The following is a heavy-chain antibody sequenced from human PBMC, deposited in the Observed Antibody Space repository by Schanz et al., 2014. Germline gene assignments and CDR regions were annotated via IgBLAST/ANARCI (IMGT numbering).Heavy chain of an antibody. D-gene: IGHD3-3*01. CDR1: GYTLTAYY. J-gene: IGHJ6*02. CDR2: INPDSGGT. V-gene: IGHV1-2*02. CDR3: ASDFWSGYSHYYYGLDV. Sequence: QVQLVQSGAEVKKPGASVKVSCKASGYTLTAYYMHWVRQAPGQGVEWMGWINPDSGGTNYAQKFQGRVTMTRDMSINTAYMELSRLRSDDSAVYYCASDFWSGYSHYYYGLDVWGQGTTVTVSS.